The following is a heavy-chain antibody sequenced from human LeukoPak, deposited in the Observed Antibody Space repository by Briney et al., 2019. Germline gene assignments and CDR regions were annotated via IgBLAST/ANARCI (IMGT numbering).Heavy chain of an antibody. CDR3: ARDQLLAPYYYYGMDV. J-gene: IGHJ6*02. CDR1: GFTFSSYE. CDR2: ISSSGSTI. D-gene: IGHD2-2*01. V-gene: IGHV3-48*03. Sequence: GGSLRLSCAASGFTFSSYEMNWVRQAPGKGLEWVSYISSSGSTIYHADSVKGRFTISRDNAKNSLYLQMNSLRAEDTAVYYCARDQLLAPYYYYGMDVWGQGTTVTVSS.